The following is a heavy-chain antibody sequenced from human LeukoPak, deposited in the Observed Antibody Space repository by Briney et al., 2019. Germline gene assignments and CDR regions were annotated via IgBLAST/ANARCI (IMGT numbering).Heavy chain of an antibody. CDR3: ARDESSDPSQGP. V-gene: IGHV1-2*02. J-gene: IGHJ5*02. CDR2: INPNSGGT. D-gene: IGHD1-26*01. Sequence: GASVKVSCKASGYTFTGYYMHWVRQAPGQGLEWMGWINPNSGGTNYAQKFQGRVAMTRDTSISTAYMELSRLRSDDTAVYHCARDESSDPSQGPWGQGTLVTVSS. CDR1: GYTFTGYY.